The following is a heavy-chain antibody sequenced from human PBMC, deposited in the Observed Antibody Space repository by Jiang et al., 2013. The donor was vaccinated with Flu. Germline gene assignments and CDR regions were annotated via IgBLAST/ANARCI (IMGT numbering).Heavy chain of an antibody. CDR1: YW. V-gene: IGHV5-51*01. CDR2: IYPGDSDT. Sequence: YWIGWVRQMPGKGLEWMGIIYPGDSDTRYSPSFQGQVTISADKSISTAYLQWSSLKASDTAMYYCARQTPPTAMVTYWGQGTLVTVSS. D-gene: IGHD5-18*01. CDR3: ARQTPPTAMVTY. J-gene: IGHJ4*02.